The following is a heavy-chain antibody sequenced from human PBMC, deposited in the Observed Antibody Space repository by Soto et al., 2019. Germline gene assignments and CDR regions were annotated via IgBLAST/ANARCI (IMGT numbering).Heavy chain of an antibody. J-gene: IGHJ4*02. V-gene: IGHV3-23*01. Sequence: EVHLLESGGGVVQPGKSLKISCATSGFAFSDYPMTWVRQPPGQGLEWVSGISASGEKPYYADSVKGRFTISRDNSKNTLSLQMNSLRVEDTGIYYCAKLEWLEFGADYWGQGTLVTVSS. CDR3: AKLEWLEFGADY. CDR1: GFAFSDYP. D-gene: IGHD6-19*01. CDR2: ISASGEKP.